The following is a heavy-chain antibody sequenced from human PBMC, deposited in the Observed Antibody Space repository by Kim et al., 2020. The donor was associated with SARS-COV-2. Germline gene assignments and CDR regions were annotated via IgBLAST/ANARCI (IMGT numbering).Heavy chain of an antibody. J-gene: IGHJ3*02. CDR3: AREYTSSSTRAFDI. Sequence: ADSVKGRFTVSRDSAKSTLYLQMNILRAEDTAVYVCAREYTSSSTRAFDIWGQGTVVTVSS. D-gene: IGHD6-6*01. V-gene: IGHV3-74*01.